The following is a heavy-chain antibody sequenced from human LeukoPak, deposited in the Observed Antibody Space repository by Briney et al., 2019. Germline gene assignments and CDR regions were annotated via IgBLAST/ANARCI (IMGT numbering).Heavy chain of an antibody. CDR2: IGGDGGST. Sequence: PGGSLRLSCAASGFTFNSYGMHWVRQAPGKGLEWVSAIGGDGGSTYSADSVKGRFTISRDDSKNTLYLQMNSLTAEDTAVYYCAKGSAVGRPYYFDSWGQGTLVTVSS. CDR3: AKGSAVGRPYYFDS. J-gene: IGHJ4*02. D-gene: IGHD6-6*01. V-gene: IGHV3-23*01. CDR1: GFTFNSYG.